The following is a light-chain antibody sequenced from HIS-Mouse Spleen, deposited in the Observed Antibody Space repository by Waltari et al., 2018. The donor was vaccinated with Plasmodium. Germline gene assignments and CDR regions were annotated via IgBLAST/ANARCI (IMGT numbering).Light chain of an antibody. Sequence: EIVMTQSPATLSVSPGERATLSCRASQSVSSNFAWYQQKPGQAPRLLLYGASSRATGIPARFSGSGSGTEFTLTISSLQSEDFAVYYCQQYNNWSFTFGPGTKVDIK. J-gene: IGKJ3*01. CDR1: QSVSSN. CDR2: GAS. CDR3: QQYNNWSFT. V-gene: IGKV3-15*01.